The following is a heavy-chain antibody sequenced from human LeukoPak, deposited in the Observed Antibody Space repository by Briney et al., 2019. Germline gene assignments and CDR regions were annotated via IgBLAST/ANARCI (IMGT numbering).Heavy chain of an antibody. CDR3: ASSPTKIYNYMDV. CDR1: GGSISSYY. J-gene: IGHJ6*03. D-gene: IGHD3-22*01. CDR2: IYTSGST. V-gene: IGHV4-4*09. Sequence: PSETLSLTCTVSGGSISSYYWSWIRQPPGKGLEWIGYIYTSGSTNYNPSLKSRVTISVDTSKNQVSLKVSSVAAADTAVYYCASSPTKIYNYMDVWGKGTTVTVSS.